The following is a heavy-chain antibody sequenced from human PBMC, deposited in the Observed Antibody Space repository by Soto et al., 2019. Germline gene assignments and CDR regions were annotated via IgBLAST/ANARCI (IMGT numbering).Heavy chain of an antibody. J-gene: IGHJ4*02. CDR1: GGSLDSGGYY. D-gene: IGHD5-12*01. Sequence: QLQESGPGLVKPSQTLSLTCTVSGGSLDSGGYYWSWIRQRPGKALEWIGYIYHSGSSYYNPSLESRVDMSVDTSENQFSLKLTSVTAADPAVYYCARGLDGYFLYFDYWGRGTLVTVSS. CDR2: IYHSGSS. CDR3: ARGLDGYFLYFDY. V-gene: IGHV4-31*03.